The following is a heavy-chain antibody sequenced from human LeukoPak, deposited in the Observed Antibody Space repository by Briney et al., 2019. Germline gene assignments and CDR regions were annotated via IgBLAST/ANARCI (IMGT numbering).Heavy chain of an antibody. V-gene: IGHV4-39*07. J-gene: IGHJ4*02. Sequence: SETLSLTCTVSGGSISSSSYYWGWIRQPPGKGLEWIGSIYYSGSTNYNPSLKSRVTISVDTSKNQFSLKLSSVTAADTAVYYCARGGDYYDSSGYFVPFDYWGQGTLVTVSS. D-gene: IGHD3-22*01. CDR3: ARGGDYYDSSGYFVPFDY. CDR1: GGSISSSSYY. CDR2: IYYSGST.